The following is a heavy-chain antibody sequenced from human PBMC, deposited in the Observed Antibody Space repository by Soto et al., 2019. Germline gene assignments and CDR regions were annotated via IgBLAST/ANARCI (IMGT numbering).Heavy chain of an antibody. D-gene: IGHD6-13*01. CDR1: GFTFSRYA. J-gene: IGHJ4*02. V-gene: IGHV3-23*01. CDR3: AKGDTTWYDFDY. CDR2: ISGRGGST. Sequence: GGSLRLSCAASGFTFSRYAMSWVRQAPGKGLEWVSAISGRGGSTYYADSVKGRFTISRDNSKNTLYLQMNSLRAEDTALYYCAKGDTTWYDFDYWGQGTLVTVSS.